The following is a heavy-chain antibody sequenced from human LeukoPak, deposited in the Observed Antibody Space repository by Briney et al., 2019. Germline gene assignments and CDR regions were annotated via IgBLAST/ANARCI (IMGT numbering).Heavy chain of an antibody. D-gene: IGHD1-26*01. CDR3: ARDGSENY. V-gene: IGHV1-69*13. CDR1: GVTFISYA. J-gene: IGHJ4*02. Sequence: SVKFSCKASGVTFISYAISWVRQAPGQGLEWMGGIIPIFGTANYAQKFQGRVTITAEESTITAYRELSSLRSEDTAVYYCARDGSENYWGQGTLVTVSS. CDR2: IIPIFGTA.